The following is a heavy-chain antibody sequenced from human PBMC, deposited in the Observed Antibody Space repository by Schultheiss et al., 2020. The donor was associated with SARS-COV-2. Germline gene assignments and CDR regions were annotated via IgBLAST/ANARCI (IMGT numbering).Heavy chain of an antibody. CDR1: GGSFSGYY. J-gene: IGHJ4*02. Sequence: SETLSLTCAVYGGSFSGYYWSWIRQPPGKGLEWIGYIYYSGSTYYNPSLKSRVTISVDTSKNQFSLKLSSVTAADTAVYYCARDHCSSTSCYPDYWGQGTLVTVSS. CDR2: IYYSGST. V-gene: IGHV4-59*01. D-gene: IGHD2-2*01. CDR3: ARDHCSSTSCYPDY.